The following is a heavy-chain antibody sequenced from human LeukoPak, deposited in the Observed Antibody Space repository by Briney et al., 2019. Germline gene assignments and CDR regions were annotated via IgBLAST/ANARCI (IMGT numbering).Heavy chain of an antibody. CDR3: ARGPPITMVRGVIHWFDP. D-gene: IGHD3-10*01. CDR2: IYHSGST. Sequence: SETLSLTCTVSGYSISSGYYWGWIRQPPGKGLEWIGSIYHSGSTYYNPSLKSRVTISVDTSKNQFSLKLSSVTAADTAVYYCARGPPITMVRGVIHWFDPWGQGTLVTVSS. J-gene: IGHJ5*02. V-gene: IGHV4-38-2*02. CDR1: GYSISSGYY.